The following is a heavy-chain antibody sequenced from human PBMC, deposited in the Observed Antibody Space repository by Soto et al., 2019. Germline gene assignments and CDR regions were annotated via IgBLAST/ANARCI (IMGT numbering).Heavy chain of an antibody. CDR2: IKSKTDGGTT. J-gene: IGHJ4*02. CDR3: TTQDYYYDSSGYYG. Sequence: GGSLRLSCAASGCTFSNAWMNWVRQAPGKGLEWVGRIKSKTDGGTTDYAAPVKGRFTISRDDSKNTLYLQMNSLETEDTAVYYCTTQDYYYDSSGYYGWGQGTLVTVSS. V-gene: IGHV3-15*07. CDR1: GCTFSNAW. D-gene: IGHD3-22*01.